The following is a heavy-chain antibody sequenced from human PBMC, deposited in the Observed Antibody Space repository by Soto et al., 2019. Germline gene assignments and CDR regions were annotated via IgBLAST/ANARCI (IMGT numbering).Heavy chain of an antibody. J-gene: IGHJ4*02. V-gene: IGHV4-59*01. D-gene: IGHD6-13*01. CDR1: GGSISGYY. CDR2: IHYSGST. Sequence: VQLQESGPGLVKPSETLSLTCTVSGGSISGYYWSWIRQSPGKGLEWIGYIHYSGSTNYNPSLKSRVTISVDTSKNQLSLKLSSVTAADTAVYYCARGSAAGTKSHFDYWGQGTLVTVSS. CDR3: ARGSAAGTKSHFDY.